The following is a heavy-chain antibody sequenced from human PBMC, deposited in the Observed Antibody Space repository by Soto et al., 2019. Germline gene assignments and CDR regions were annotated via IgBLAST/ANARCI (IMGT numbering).Heavy chain of an antibody. CDR3: ARRARPDFYYMDV. V-gene: IGHV3-64*01. Sequence: EVQLAESGGGLAQPGGSLRLSCAASGFTLSGYAMDWVRQAPGKGLEYVSGISSNGVGTYYANSVQGRFANSRDNCKNTVYLQMGSLRPEDMAVYYCARRARPDFYYMDVWGKGTTVTVSS. CDR1: GFTLSGYA. D-gene: IGHD6-6*01. CDR2: ISSNGVGT. J-gene: IGHJ6*03.